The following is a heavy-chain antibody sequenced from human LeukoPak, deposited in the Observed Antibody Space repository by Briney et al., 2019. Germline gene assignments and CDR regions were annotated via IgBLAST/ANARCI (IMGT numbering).Heavy chain of an antibody. CDR2: TSGRGGRT. D-gene: IGHD4-17*01. V-gene: IGHV3-23*01. J-gene: IGHJ4*02. CDR1: GFPFSSYS. CDR3: AKVRLFGDYPEIDY. Sequence: GGSLRLSCAASGFPFSSYSMNWVRQAPGKGLEWVSGTSGRGGRTYYADSVKGRFTISRENSKNTLYPQMNSPRAEDTAVYYCAKVRLFGDYPEIDYWGQGTLVAVSS.